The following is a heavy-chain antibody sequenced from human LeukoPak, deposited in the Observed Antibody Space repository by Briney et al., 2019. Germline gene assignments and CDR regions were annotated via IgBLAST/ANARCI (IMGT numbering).Heavy chain of an antibody. J-gene: IGHJ4*02. CDR2: ITGSSSTI. CDR1: GFTFSSYT. CDR3: AKVLTYHLDYCSSTSCYIRGLDY. D-gene: IGHD2-2*01. V-gene: IGHV3-48*01. Sequence: GGSLRLSCAASGFTFSSYTMNWVRQAPGKGLEWVSYITGSSSTIYYTDSVKGRFTISRDNAKNSLYLQMNSLRAEDTAVYYCAKVLTYHLDYCSSTSCYIRGLDYWGQGTLVTVSS.